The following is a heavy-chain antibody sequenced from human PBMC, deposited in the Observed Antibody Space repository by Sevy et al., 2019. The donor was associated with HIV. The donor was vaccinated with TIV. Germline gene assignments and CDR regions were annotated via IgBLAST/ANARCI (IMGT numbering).Heavy chain of an antibody. CDR2: ISSGSSYI. CDR3: ARDRDYYGSGTFDA. D-gene: IGHD3-10*01. Sequence: GGSLRLSCAASGFTFSYYTMNWVRQAPGKGLEWVSYISSGSSYISYTDSVKGRFTISRDNAKNSRYLQMNSLRPEDTAMYFCARDRDYYGSGTFDAWGQGTTVTVS. J-gene: IGHJ6*02. CDR1: GFTFSYYT. V-gene: IGHV3-21*06.